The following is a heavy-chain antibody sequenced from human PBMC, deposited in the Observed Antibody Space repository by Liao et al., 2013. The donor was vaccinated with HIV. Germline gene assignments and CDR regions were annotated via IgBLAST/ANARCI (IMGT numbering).Heavy chain of an antibody. V-gene: IGHV4-61*02. CDR2: VCTSGST. D-gene: IGHD3-3*01. CDR1: GGSISSGSYC. CDR3: ARVGVLTEKGYYYYYYYMDV. J-gene: IGHJ6*03. Sequence: QVQLRESGPGLVKPSQTLSLTCTVSGGSISSGSYCWTWIRQPAGKGLEWIGRVCTSGSTNYNPSLKSRVTILLDTSKNQFSLRLSSVTAADTAVYYCARVGVLTEKGYYYYYYYMDVWGKGTTVTVSS.